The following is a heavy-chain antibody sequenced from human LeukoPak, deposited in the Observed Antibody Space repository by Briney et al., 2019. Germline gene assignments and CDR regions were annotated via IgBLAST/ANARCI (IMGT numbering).Heavy chain of an antibody. V-gene: IGHV5-51*01. D-gene: IGHD3-22*01. CDR3: GRQGGLYYYDSSGSKYYFDY. Sequence: GESLKISCKGSGYSFTSYWIGWVRQMPGKGLEWMGIIYPGDSDTRYSPSFQGQVTISADKSINTAYLQWSSLKASDTAMYYCGRQGGLYYYDSSGSKYYFDYWGQGTLVTVSS. CDR1: GYSFTSYW. J-gene: IGHJ4*02. CDR2: IYPGDSDT.